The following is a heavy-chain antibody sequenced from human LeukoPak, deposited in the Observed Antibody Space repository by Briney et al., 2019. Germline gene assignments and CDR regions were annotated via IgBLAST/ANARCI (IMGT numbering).Heavy chain of an antibody. CDR1: GGSISSYY. J-gene: IGHJ6*03. D-gene: IGHD6-6*01. CDR2: IYYSGST. V-gene: IGHV4-59*08. Sequence: SETLSLTCTVSGGSISSYYWSWIWQPPSTALELIWYIYYSGSTNYNPSHRIRVTISADTYTNQFYLKLCSVTDAVIPVYYFAGRAEYNSPFYYYYYMDVWAKGTTVTVSS. CDR3: AGRAEYNSPFYYYYYMDV.